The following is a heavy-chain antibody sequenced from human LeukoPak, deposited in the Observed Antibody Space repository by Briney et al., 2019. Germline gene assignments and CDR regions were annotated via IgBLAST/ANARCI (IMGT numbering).Heavy chain of an antibody. V-gene: IGHV3-30*18. CDR3: AKDAYSSSWSFDY. CDR2: ISYDGSNK. Sequence: EWVXXISYDGSNKYYADSVKGRFTISRDNSKNTLYLQMNSLRAEDTAVYYCAKDAYSSSWSFDYWGQGTLVTVSS. J-gene: IGHJ4*02. D-gene: IGHD6-13*01.